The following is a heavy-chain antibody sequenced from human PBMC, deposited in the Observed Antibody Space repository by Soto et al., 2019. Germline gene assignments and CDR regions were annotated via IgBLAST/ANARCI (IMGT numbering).Heavy chain of an antibody. J-gene: IGHJ5*02. V-gene: IGHV4-30-4*01. Sequence: ILNSQPPGKGLEWIGYIYYSGSTYYNPSLKSRVTISVDTSKNQFSLKLSSVTAADTAVYYCARGNDYYGSGSYSDSNWFDPWGQGTLVTVSS. CDR3: ARGNDYYGSGSYSDSNWFDP. CDR2: IYYSGST. D-gene: IGHD3-10*01.